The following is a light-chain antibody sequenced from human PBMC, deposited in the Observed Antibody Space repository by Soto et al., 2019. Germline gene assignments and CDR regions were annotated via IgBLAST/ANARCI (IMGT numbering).Light chain of an antibody. J-gene: IGKJ4*01. CDR3: LQDYNYPLT. V-gene: IGKV1-6*01. CDR1: QDIRHD. CDR2: ATS. Sequence: IQMTQSPASLSASVGDRVTITCRASQDIRHDLGWYQQKPGKAPKLMIYATSNLHSGVPSRFSGSGSGTEFTLPISSLQPEDVATYYCLQDYNYPLTFGGGTKVDIK.